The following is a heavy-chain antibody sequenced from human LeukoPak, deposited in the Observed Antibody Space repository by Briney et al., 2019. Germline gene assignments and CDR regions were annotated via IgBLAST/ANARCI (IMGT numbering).Heavy chain of an antibody. Sequence: GGSLRLSCAASGFTFSEHSMSWVRQAPGKGLEWVSTIKRDGSNTYYTDSVEGRFTISRDNSKNTLYLEMNTLRAEDTAVYYCAKGGYASCFDPWGQGTLVTVSS. CDR1: GFTFSEHS. V-gene: IGHV3-23*05. D-gene: IGHD2-15*01. CDR3: AKGGYASCFDP. CDR2: IKRDGSNT. J-gene: IGHJ5*02.